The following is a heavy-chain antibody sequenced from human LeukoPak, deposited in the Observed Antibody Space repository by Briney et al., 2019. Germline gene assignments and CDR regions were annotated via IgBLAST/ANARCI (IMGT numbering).Heavy chain of an antibody. D-gene: IGHD1-1*01. CDR1: GFSLSSYW. J-gene: IGHJ4*02. V-gene: IGHV3-74*03. CDR3: VSDHTGPDDY. CDR2: INIEGSTT. Sequence: PGGSLRLSCVASGFSLSSYWVHWVRQAPGKGLVWVSRINIEGSTTTYADSVKGRFTISRDNAKKTVSLQMNSLRAEDTAVYYCVSDHTGPDDYWGQGTLVTVSS.